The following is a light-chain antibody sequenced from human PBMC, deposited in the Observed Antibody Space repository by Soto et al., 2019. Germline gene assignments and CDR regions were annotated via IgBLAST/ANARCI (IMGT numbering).Light chain of an antibody. Sequence: DIQMTQSPSSLSASVGDRVTITCRTSQGINDYLNWYQMKPGEAPKLLIYAASALQSGIPSRFSGSASGTEFTLTITSLQPEDVATYYCQQSYNFPRTFGQGTKVEVK. CDR3: QQSYNFPRT. CDR1: QGINDY. CDR2: AAS. J-gene: IGKJ1*01. V-gene: IGKV1-39*01.